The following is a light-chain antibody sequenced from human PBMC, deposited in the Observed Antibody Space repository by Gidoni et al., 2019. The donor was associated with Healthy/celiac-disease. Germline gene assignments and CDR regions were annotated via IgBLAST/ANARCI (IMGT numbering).Light chain of an antibody. CDR1: QSVSSY. V-gene: IGKV3-11*01. CDR3: QQRSNWPPLT. Sequence: EIVLTQSPATLSLSPGERATLSCTASQSVSSYLAWYQQKPGQAHRLLIYDASNRATGIPARFSGSGSGTDFTLTISSLEPEDFAVYYCQQRSNWPPLTFGGGTKVEIK. J-gene: IGKJ4*01. CDR2: DAS.